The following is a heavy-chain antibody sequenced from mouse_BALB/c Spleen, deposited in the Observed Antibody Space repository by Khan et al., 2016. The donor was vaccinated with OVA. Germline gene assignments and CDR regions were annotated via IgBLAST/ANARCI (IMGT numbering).Heavy chain of an antibody. Sequence: QVRLQQSGPGLVAPSQSLSITCTISGFSLTDYGIHWVRQPPGKGLEWLVLMWGDGTTSYNSALKSRLTISKDNSKSQVFLKMNSLQTDDTAMYFCARQPYDHYNVMDDWGQGTSVTVSS. CDR1: GFSLTDYG. D-gene: IGHD1-1*01. CDR3: ARQPYDHYNVMDD. J-gene: IGHJ4*01. V-gene: IGHV2-6-1*01. CDR2: MWGDGTT.